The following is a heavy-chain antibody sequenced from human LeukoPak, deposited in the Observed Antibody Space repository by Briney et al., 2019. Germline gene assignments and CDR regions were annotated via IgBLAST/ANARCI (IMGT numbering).Heavy chain of an antibody. J-gene: IGHJ5*02. CDR1: GFTFSSYS. CDR3: ARDGRTRRTTGTTDWFDP. V-gene: IGHV3-7*01. D-gene: IGHD1-1*01. Sequence: PGGSLRLSCAASGFTFSSYSMNWVRQTPGKGLEWVANIKQDGSEKYYVDSVKGRFTISRDNAKNSLYLQMNSLRAEDTAVYYCARDGRTRRTTGTTDWFDPWGQGTLVTVSS. CDR2: IKQDGSEK.